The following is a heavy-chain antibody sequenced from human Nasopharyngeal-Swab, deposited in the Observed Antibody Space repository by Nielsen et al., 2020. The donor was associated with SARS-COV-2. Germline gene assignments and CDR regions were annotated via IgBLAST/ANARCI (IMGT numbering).Heavy chain of an antibody. J-gene: IGHJ6*02. CDR1: GFTFSSYS. CDR3: AGGQSTVITYYYCGMDV. Sequence: GESLKISCAASGFTFSSYSMHWVRQAPGKGLEWVAVIWYDGSNKYYADSVKGRFTISRDNSKNTLYLQMNSLRAEDTAVYYCAGGQSTVITYYYCGMDVWGQGTTVTVSS. D-gene: IGHD4-17*01. V-gene: IGHV3-33*08. CDR2: IWYDGSNK.